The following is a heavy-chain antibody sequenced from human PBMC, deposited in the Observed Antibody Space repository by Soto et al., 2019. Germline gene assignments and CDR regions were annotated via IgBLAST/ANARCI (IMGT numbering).Heavy chain of an antibody. D-gene: IGHD3-3*01. CDR1: GYTFTSYD. Sequence: ASVKVSCKASGYTFTSYDINWVRQATGRGLEWMGWMNPNSGNTGYAQKFQGRVTMTRNTSISTAYMELSSLRSEDTAVYYCARGRRFLEWLLSPSFYYYYGMDVWGQGTTVTVSS. V-gene: IGHV1-8*01. CDR3: ARGRRFLEWLLSPSFYYYYGMDV. J-gene: IGHJ6*02. CDR2: MNPNSGNT.